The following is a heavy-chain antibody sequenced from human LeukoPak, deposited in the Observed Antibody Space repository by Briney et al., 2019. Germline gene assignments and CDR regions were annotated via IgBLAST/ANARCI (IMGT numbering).Heavy chain of an antibody. CDR2: INPNSGGT. D-gene: IGHD6-13*01. Sequence: ASVKVSCKASGYTFTGYYMHWVRQAPGQGLEWMGWINPNSGGTNYAQKFQGRVTMTRDTSISTAYMELSRLRSDDTDVYYCARALIAAAGSSYYYYYGMDVWGQGTTVTVSS. V-gene: IGHV1-2*02. CDR3: ARALIAAAGSSYYYYYGMDV. J-gene: IGHJ6*02. CDR1: GYTFTGYY.